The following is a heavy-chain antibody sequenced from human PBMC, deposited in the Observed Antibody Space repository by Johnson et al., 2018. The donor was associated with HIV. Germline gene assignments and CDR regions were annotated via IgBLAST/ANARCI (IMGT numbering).Heavy chain of an antibody. V-gene: IGHV3-66*02. CDR2: IYSGGST. J-gene: IGHJ3*02. CDR1: GFTVSSNY. CDR3: ARDRRGGYYNFWSGYNPEDGAFDS. Sequence: VQLVESGGGLVQPGGSLRLSCAASGFTVSSNYMSWVRQAPGKGLEWVSVIYSGGSTYYADSVKGRFTISRDNSKNTLYLQLNSLRAEDTAVYYCARDRRGGYYNFWSGYNPEDGAFDSWGQGTMVTVSS. D-gene: IGHD3-3*01.